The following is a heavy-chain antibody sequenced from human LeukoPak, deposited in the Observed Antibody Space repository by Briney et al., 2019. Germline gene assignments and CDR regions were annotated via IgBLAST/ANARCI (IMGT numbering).Heavy chain of an antibody. CDR2: TSSSSSYI. J-gene: IGHJ3*02. CDR3: ARVGKVGAPGAFDI. Sequence: GGSLRLSCAASGFTFSSYSMNWVRQAPGKGLAWVSSTSSSSSYIYYADSVKGRFTISRDNAKNSLNQQMNSLRAEDTAVYYCARVGKVGAPGAFDIWSQGTMVTVSS. CDR1: GFTFSSYS. V-gene: IGHV3-21*01. D-gene: IGHD1-26*01.